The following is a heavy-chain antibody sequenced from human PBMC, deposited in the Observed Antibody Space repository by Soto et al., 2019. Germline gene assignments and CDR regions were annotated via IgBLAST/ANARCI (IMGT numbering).Heavy chain of an antibody. D-gene: IGHD3-22*01. J-gene: IGHJ3*02. CDR3: ARSRTSSYDSSTPEPDGAFDI. CDR2: VYDSGHT. CDR1: GGSIRSYY. Sequence: QVQLQESGPGLVKPSETLSLTCSVSGGSIRSYYWGWIRQSPGKGLEWLGYVYDSGHTNYNPSLRSRAAMSVDTFKNQFSLRLSSVTAADTAMYYCARSRTSSYDSSTPEPDGAFDIWGQGTMVTVSS. V-gene: IGHV4-59*12.